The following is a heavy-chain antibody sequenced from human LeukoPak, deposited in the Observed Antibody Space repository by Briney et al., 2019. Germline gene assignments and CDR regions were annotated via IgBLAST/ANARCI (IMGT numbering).Heavy chain of an antibody. D-gene: IGHD2-15*01. CDR2: INAGNGNT. V-gene: IGHV1-3*01. CDR3: AGGACSGGSCYPKPLGYYYGMDV. Sequence: ASVKVSCKASGYTFTSYAMHWVRQAPGQRLEWMGWINAGNGNTKYSQKFQGRVTITRDTSASTAYMELSSLRSGDTAVYYCAGGACSGGSCYPKPLGYYYGMDVWGQGTTVTVSS. J-gene: IGHJ6*02. CDR1: GYTFTSYA.